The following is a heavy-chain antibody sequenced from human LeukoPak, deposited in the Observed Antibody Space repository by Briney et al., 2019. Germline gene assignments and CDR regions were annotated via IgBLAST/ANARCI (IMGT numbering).Heavy chain of an antibody. J-gene: IGHJ4*02. CDR3: AKGEPSGSYYPPTIVDY. V-gene: IGHV3-23*01. D-gene: IGHD1-26*01. CDR2: ISGPGTNT. Sequence: GGSLRLSCETSGFTFSIYALSWVRQAPGKGLEWVSAISGPGTNTYYADSVRGRFTVSRDNSKNTLYLQMNSLRAEDSAVYYCAKGEPSGSYYPPTIVDYWGQGTLVTVSS. CDR1: GFTFSIYA.